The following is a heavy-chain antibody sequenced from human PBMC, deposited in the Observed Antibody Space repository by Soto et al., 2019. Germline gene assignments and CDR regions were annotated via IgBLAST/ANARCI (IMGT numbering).Heavy chain of an antibody. J-gene: IGHJ6*02. CDR2: VYSTGGT. CDR3: ARDLSGTGLDI. V-gene: IGHV4-4*07. CDR1: GDSIGRCY. D-gene: IGHD1-26*01. Sequence: QMQLHESGPGLVKPSETLSLTCNVSGDSIGRCYWSWIRQSAEKGLEWIGRVYSTGGTAYNPALKGRVTISLDRSNNHVSLEINSVTPADTAVYFCARDLSGTGLDIWGRGTRVTVSS.